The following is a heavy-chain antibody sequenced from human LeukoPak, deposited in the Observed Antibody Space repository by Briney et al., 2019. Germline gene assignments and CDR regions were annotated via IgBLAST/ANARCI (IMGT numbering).Heavy chain of an antibody. Sequence: GGSLRLSCAASGFTFSRHWMSWVRQAPGKGLEWVANIKRDGREKNYVDSVKGRFSISRDNVNNSLHLQMNSLRAEDTAVYYCARVCVSGTTECMDGWGQGTLVTVSA. CDR3: ARVCVSGTTECMDG. CDR1: GFTFSRHW. J-gene: IGHJ4*02. CDR2: IKRDGREK. D-gene: IGHD2-8*01. V-gene: IGHV3-7*01.